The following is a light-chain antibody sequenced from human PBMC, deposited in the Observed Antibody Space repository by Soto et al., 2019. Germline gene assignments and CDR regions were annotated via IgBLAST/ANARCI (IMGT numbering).Light chain of an antibody. CDR3: CSYAGSYTLV. V-gene: IGLV2-11*01. J-gene: IGLJ3*02. Sequence: QAVVTQPRSVSGSPGQSVTISCTGTSSDVGGYNYVSWYQRHPGKAPKLMIYDVSKRPSGVPDRFSGSKSGNTASLTISGLQAEDEADYYCCSYAGSYTLVFGGGTKLTVL. CDR1: SSDVGGYNY. CDR2: DVS.